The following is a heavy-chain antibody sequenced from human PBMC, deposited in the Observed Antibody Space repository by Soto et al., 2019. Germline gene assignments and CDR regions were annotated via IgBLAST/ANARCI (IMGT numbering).Heavy chain of an antibody. Sequence: GGSLRLSCAASGFTFSSYAMHWVRQAPGKGLEYVSAISSNGGSTYYANSVKGRFTISRDNSKNTLYLQMGSLRAEDMAVYYCARDETQLWLNAFDIWGQGTMVTVSS. J-gene: IGHJ3*02. V-gene: IGHV3-64*01. CDR1: GFTFSSYA. D-gene: IGHD5-18*01. CDR3: ARDETQLWLNAFDI. CDR2: ISSNGGST.